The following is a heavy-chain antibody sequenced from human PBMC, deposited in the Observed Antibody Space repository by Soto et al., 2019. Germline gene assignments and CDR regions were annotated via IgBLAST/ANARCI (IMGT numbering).Heavy chain of an antibody. V-gene: IGHV2-5*01. J-gene: IGHJ4*02. CDR2: IYWNDNK. CDR1: GFSVSTSGEA. Sequence: GPTLVNPTQTLTLTCSCSGFSVSTSGEAVGWIRQPPGKALEWLALIYWNDNKYYSPSLKSRLTITKDPSKNQVVLTMTNMDPEDTATYYCAHRYCSGGSCYYTLDYWGQGTLVTVSS. CDR3: AHRYCSGGSCYYTLDY. D-gene: IGHD2-15*01.